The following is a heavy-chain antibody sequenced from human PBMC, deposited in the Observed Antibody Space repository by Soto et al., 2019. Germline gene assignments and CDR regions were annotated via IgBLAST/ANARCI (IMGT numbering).Heavy chain of an antibody. D-gene: IGHD1-26*01. V-gene: IGHV3-48*03. Sequence: GGSLRLSCAASGFTFSIYEMKWVRHAPGKGLEWVSYISSSGSTIYYADSVKGRFTISRDNAKNSLYLQMNSLRAEDTAVYYCARGPVGATNWFDPWGQGTLVTVSS. CDR3: ARGPVGATNWFDP. J-gene: IGHJ5*02. CDR2: ISSSGSTI. CDR1: GFTFSIYE.